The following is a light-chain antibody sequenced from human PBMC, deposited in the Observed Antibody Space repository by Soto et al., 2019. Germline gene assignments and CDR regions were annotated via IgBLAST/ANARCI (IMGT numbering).Light chain of an antibody. Sequence: QSALTQPASVSGSPGQSITISCTGTSSDVGGYNYVSWYQQHPGKAPKLMIYDVSNRPSGVSNRFSGSRSGNTASLTISGLQAEDEADYYGSSYTSSSTVVFVGGTKLTVL. CDR1: SSDVGGYNY. CDR3: SSYTSSSTVV. CDR2: DVS. V-gene: IGLV2-14*01. J-gene: IGLJ2*01.